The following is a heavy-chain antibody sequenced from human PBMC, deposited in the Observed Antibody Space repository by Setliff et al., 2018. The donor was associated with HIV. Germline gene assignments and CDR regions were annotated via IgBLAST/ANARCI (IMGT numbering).Heavy chain of an antibody. J-gene: IGHJ3*01. CDR1: GGSFSGYY. CDR2: IIHSGGT. V-gene: IGHV4-34*12. Sequence: SETLSLTCAVYGGSFSGYYWNWIRQPPGKGLEWIGEIIHSGGTNYNPSLKSRVTISVDTSKNQFSLKLTSVTAADTAVYYCARLFQWMSYGFDVRGQGTMVTVSS. D-gene: IGHD3-10*01. CDR3: ARLFQWMSYGFDV.